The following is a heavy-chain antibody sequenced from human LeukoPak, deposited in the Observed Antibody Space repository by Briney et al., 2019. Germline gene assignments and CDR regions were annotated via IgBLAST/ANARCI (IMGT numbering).Heavy chain of an antibody. V-gene: IGHV4-59*01. Sequence: SETLSLTCTVSGGSISSYYWGWIRQPPGKGLEWIGYIYYSGSTNYNPSLESRVTISVDTSNNQFSLKLSSVTAADTAVYYCARRSYCGGDCLRFDYWGQGTLVTVSS. CDR1: GGSISSYY. CDR3: ARRSYCGGDCLRFDY. D-gene: IGHD2-21*02. J-gene: IGHJ4*02. CDR2: IYYSGST.